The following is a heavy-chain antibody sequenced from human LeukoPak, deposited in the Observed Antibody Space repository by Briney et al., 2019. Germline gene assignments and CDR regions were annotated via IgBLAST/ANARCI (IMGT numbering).Heavy chain of an antibody. CDR2: IYYSGST. D-gene: IGHD2-2*01. CDR3: ARYGYCSSTSCYSFYYGMDV. V-gene: IGHV4-59*08. Sequence: SETLSLTCTVSGGSISSYYWSWIRQPPGKGLEWIGYIYYSGSTNYNPSLKSRVTISVDTSKNQFSLKLSSVTAADAAVYYCARYGYCSSTSCYSFYYGMDVWGQGTTVTVSS. CDR1: GGSISSYY. J-gene: IGHJ6*02.